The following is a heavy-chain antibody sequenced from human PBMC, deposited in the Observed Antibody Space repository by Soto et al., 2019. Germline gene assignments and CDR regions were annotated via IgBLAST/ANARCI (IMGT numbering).Heavy chain of an antibody. D-gene: IGHD3-10*01. V-gene: IGHV3-53*01. J-gene: IGHJ3*02. CDR1: GFTVSDKY. CDR3: ARDGFGRYDGSGSEAFDI. Sequence: GGSLRLSCAASGFTVSDKYMNWVRQAPGKGLEWVSVIYTSGTTYYADSVKGRFTISRDNFKNTLYLQMNSLRAEDTAMYYCARDGFGRYDGSGSEAFDIWGQGTMVTVS. CDR2: IYTSGTT.